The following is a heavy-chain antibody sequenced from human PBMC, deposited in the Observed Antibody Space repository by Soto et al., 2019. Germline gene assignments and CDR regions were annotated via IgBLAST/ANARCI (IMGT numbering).Heavy chain of an antibody. CDR3: AGLDIVVVPVFDY. Sequence: PGESLKISCKGSGYNFATYWIGWVRQMPGKGLEWMGIIYPGDSDTRYSPSFQGRVTISADKSISTPYLQWSSLKASDTAMYYCAGLDIVVVPVFDYWGQGTLVTVSS. CDR1: GYNFATYW. D-gene: IGHD2-2*01. CDR2: IYPGDSDT. V-gene: IGHV5-51*01. J-gene: IGHJ4*02.